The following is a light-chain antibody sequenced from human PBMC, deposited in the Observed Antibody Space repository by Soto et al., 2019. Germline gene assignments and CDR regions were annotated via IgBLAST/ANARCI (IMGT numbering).Light chain of an antibody. CDR3: QESYSSPRT. V-gene: IGKV1-39*01. CDR1: QSITSY. J-gene: IGKJ1*01. Sequence: DIPMTQSPSSLSASVGDRVTITCRASQSITSYLNWYQKKSGKAPKLLIHAASRLQSGVPSRFSGSGSGTDFTLTISSLHPEDSATYYCQESYSSPRTFGRGTNVELK. CDR2: AAS.